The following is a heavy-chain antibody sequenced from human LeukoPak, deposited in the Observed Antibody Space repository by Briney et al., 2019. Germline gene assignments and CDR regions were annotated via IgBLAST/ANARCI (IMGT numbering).Heavy chain of an antibody. Sequence: HPGGSLRLSCAASGFTFSSYDMSWVRQAPGKGLEWVSGISGSGSSTYYADSVKGRFTISRDNAKNSLYLQMNSLRAEDTAVYYCAELGITMIGGVWGKGTTVTISS. CDR3: AELGITMIGGV. CDR2: ISGSGSST. CDR1: GFTFSSYD. V-gene: IGHV3-23*01. J-gene: IGHJ6*04. D-gene: IGHD3-10*02.